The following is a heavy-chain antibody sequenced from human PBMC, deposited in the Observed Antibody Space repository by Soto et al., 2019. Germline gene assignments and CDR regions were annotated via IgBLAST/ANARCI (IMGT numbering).Heavy chain of an antibody. CDR2: IYPGDSDT. J-gene: IGHJ6*02. V-gene: IGHV5-51*01. D-gene: IGHD5-18*01. CDR1: GYSFNSEW. Sequence: GEALKISCKGSGYSFNSEWVGWARPMPGKSLEWMGIIYPGDSDTRYSPSFHGQVTISADKSNSTAYVQWSSLKASDTAMYYCARQRYGGKYYYGMDVWGQGTTVTVSS. CDR3: ARQRYGGKYYYGMDV.